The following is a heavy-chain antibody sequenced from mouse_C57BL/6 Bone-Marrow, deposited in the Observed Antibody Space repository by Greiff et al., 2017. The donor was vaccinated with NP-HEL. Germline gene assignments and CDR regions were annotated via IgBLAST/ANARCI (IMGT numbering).Heavy chain of an antibody. V-gene: IGHV6-6*01. CDR3: TRSDYGSSPYAMDY. J-gene: IGHJ4*01. D-gene: IGHD1-1*01. CDR1: GFTFSDAW. Sequence: EVHLVESGGGLVQPGGSMKLSCAASGFTFSDAWMDWVRQSPEKGLEWVAEIRNKANNHATYYAESVKGRFTISRNDSKSSVYLQMNSLAAEDTGIYYSTRSDYGSSPYAMDYWGQGTSVTVSS. CDR2: IRNKANNHAT.